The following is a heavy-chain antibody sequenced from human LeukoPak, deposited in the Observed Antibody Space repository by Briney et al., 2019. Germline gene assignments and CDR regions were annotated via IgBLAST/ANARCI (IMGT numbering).Heavy chain of an antibody. D-gene: IGHD2-2*01. CDR3: ARRILSTSWTDSFDI. CDR1: GFTFSDYY. CDR2: ISSSGHYT. J-gene: IGHJ3*02. Sequence: GGSVRLSCAASGFTFSDYYISWVRQAPGKGLDWVSYISSSGHYTHYADSVKGRFTISRDNAKNSLYLQMSSLRAEDTAVYYCARRILSTSWTDSFDIWGQGTMVTVSS. V-gene: IGHV3-11*03.